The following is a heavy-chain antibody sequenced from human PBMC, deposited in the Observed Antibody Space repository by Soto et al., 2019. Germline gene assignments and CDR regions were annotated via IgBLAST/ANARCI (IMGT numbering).Heavy chain of an antibody. CDR3: VKDEGFCSGGNCYTDARGGFDL. Sequence: PWGSLRLSCSASGFALSSYAMHWVRQAPGKGLEYVSSISSNGISTYYADSVKGRFTISRDNSKNTLYIQMDSLRPDDTALYYCVKDEGFCSGGNCYTDARGGFDLWGQGKMVTVSS. D-gene: IGHD2-15*01. CDR2: ISSNGIST. J-gene: IGHJ3*01. V-gene: IGHV3-64D*06. CDR1: GFALSSYA.